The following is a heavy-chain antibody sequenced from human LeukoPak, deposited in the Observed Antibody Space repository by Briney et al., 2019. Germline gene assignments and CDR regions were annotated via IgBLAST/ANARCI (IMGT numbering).Heavy chain of an antibody. V-gene: IGHV3-23*01. CDR1: GFTFSSYA. CDR2: ISGSGGST. CDR3: AKDRGLSLLAAEDYYFDY. Sequence: GGSLRLSCAASGFTFSSYAMSWVRQAPGKGLEWVSAISGSGGSTYYADSVKGRFTISRDNSKNTLYPQMNSLRAEDTAVYYCAKDRGLSLLAAEDYYFDYWGQGTLVTVSS. D-gene: IGHD3-16*02. J-gene: IGHJ4*02.